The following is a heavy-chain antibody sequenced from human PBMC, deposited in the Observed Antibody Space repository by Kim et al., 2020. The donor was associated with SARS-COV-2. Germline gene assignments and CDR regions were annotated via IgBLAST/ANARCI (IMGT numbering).Heavy chain of an antibody. CDR3: EKVGVMATTEYRNSPLGH. CDR1: GFTFKNYA. V-gene: IGHV3-23*01. D-gene: IGHD6-6*01. CDR2: ISGSAVRT. Sequence: GGSLSLSCAASGFTFKNYAMNWVRQAPGKGLEWVSAISGSAVRTYDADAVKGRFTISRDNSKNTLYLKMNSLRAEDTAVYDCEKVGVMATTEYRNSPLGHWGQGTLVTVSP. J-gene: IGHJ4*02.